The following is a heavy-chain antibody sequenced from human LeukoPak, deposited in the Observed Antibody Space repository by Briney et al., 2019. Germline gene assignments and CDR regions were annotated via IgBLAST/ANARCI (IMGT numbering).Heavy chain of an antibody. D-gene: IGHD6-13*01. CDR3: ARGAYSSSWDPYYYYYMDV. Sequence: GASVKVSCKASGYTFTSYGISWVRQAPGQGLEWLGWISAYDGNTHYAQKLQGRVTMTTDTSTSTAYMELSSLRSEDTAVYYCARGAYSSSWDPYYYYYMDVWGKGTTVTVSS. CDR2: ISAYDGNT. V-gene: IGHV1-18*01. J-gene: IGHJ6*03. CDR1: GYTFTSYG.